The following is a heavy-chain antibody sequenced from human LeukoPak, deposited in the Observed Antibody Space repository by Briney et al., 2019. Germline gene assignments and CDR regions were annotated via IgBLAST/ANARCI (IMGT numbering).Heavy chain of an antibody. CDR3: ASLYGSGSYSSDWFDP. CDR1: GFTFSSHW. Sequence: PGGSLRLSCAASGFTFSSHWMTWVRQAPGKGLEWVATIKQDGSEKYYVDSVKGRFTISRDNAKNSLYLQMNSLRAEDTAVYYCASLYGSGSYSSDWFDPWGQGTLVTVSS. CDR2: IKQDGSEK. V-gene: IGHV3-7*01. J-gene: IGHJ5*02. D-gene: IGHD3-10*01.